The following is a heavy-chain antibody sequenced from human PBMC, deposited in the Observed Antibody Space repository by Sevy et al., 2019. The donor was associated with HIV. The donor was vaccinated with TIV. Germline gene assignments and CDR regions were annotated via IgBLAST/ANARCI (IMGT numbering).Heavy chain of an antibody. CDR2: IYYNGHI. D-gene: IGHD1-26*01. Sequence: GSLRLSCTVSGGSITSLYWHWIRQPPGKGLEWIANIYYNGHINYNPSLKSRVTLSLDTSKNQFSLRLSSVTAADTAMYYCAGENAWGRGYSWGQGTLVTVSS. J-gene: IGHJ4*02. CDR1: GGSITSLY. CDR3: AGENAWGRGYS. V-gene: IGHV4-59*08.